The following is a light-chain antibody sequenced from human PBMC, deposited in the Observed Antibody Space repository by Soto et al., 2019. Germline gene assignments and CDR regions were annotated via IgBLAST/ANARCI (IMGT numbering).Light chain of an antibody. J-gene: IGKJ1*01. Sequence: DIQMTQSASSLSASVGERVTITCRASQSISTWLAWYQQKPGKAPNLLIYKASSLESGVPSRFSGSGSGTEFTLTISNLQPDDFATYYCHQYYSYSRTFGQGTKVEIK. CDR2: KAS. CDR1: QSISTW. V-gene: IGKV1-5*03. CDR3: HQYYSYSRT.